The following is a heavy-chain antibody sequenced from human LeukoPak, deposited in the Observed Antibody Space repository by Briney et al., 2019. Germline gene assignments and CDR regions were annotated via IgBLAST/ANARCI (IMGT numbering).Heavy chain of an antibody. CDR1: GFTFSSYW. V-gene: IGHV3-7*01. Sequence: GGSLRLSCAASGFTFSSYWMTWVRQAPGKGLEWVANIKQDGSEKYYVDSVKGRFTISRDNAKNSVYLLLNSLTPEDTAVYYCARVLRKGPYGDGGYFYFFMDVWGKGTTVTVSS. CDR2: IKQDGSEK. D-gene: IGHD4-17*01. CDR3: ARVLRKGPYGDGGYFYFFMDV. J-gene: IGHJ6*03.